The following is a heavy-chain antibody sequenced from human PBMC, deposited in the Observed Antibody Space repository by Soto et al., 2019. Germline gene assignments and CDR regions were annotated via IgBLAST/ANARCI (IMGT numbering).Heavy chain of an antibody. CDR1: GGSIRSYY. CDR2: IFYSGST. D-gene: IGHD5-18*01. Sequence: PSETLSLTCTVSGGSIRSYYWTWIRQPPGKGLEWLGYIFYSGSTFYNPSLKSRVTISIHTSKSQFSLQLTSVTAADTAVYYCARGAADTDMVDSWGQGTLVTVYS. V-gene: IGHV4-59*01. J-gene: IGHJ4*02. CDR3: ARGAADTDMVDS.